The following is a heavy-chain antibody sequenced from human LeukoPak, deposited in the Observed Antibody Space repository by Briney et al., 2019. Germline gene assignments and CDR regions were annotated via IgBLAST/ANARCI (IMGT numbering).Heavy chain of an antibody. Sequence: GGSLRLSCAASGFTFSSYWMNWVRQAPGKGLVWVSRIASDGSSTTYADSVKGRFSISRDNAKNTLYLQVNSLRVEDTAVYYCARGRPHGNDYWGQGTLVTVSS. CDR3: ARGRPHGNDY. CDR1: GFTFSSYW. CDR2: IASDGSST. V-gene: IGHV3-74*01. J-gene: IGHJ4*02. D-gene: IGHD4-23*01.